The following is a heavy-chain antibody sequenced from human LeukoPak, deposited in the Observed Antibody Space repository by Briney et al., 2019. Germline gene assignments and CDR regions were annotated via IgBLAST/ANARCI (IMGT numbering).Heavy chain of an antibody. V-gene: IGHV3-23*01. D-gene: IGHD1-26*01. CDR3: ARDPYSGAYGNDYYYYMDV. CDR2: ITGSGGST. Sequence: GGSLRLSCAASGFTFSNYGLSWVRQAPGKGLEWVSGITGSGGSTYYADSVKGRFTISRDNAKNSLYLQMDSLGPEDTAVYYCARDPYSGAYGNDYYYYMDVWGKGTTVTISS. CDR1: GFTFSNYG. J-gene: IGHJ6*03.